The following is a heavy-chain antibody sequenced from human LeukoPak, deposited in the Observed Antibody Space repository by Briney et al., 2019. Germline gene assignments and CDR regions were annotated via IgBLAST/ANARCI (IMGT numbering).Heavy chain of an antibody. D-gene: IGHD3-9*01. V-gene: IGHV3-7*01. J-gene: IGHJ6*02. Sequence: GGSLRLSCAASGFTFSTYWMRWVRQAPGRGLEWVANIKEDGSKTYYVDSVKGRFSISRDNAKNSLYLHMNSLRAEDTAVYYCAKDQNGGYFDWLFHSDGMDVWGQGTTVTVSS. CDR1: GFTFSTYW. CDR3: AKDQNGGYFDWLFHSDGMDV. CDR2: IKEDGSKT.